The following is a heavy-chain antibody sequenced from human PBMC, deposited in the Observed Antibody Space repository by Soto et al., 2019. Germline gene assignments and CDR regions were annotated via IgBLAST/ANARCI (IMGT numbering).Heavy chain of an antibody. J-gene: IGHJ4*02. CDR1: GFTFTISA. V-gene: IGHV1-58*02. CDR3: AKKLPYRTSWYYFDY. CDR2: IVVGSGNT. D-gene: IGHD6-13*01. Sequence: ASAKVSCKASGFTFTISAMQWVRQARGQRLEWIGWIVVGSGNTNYAQKFQERVTITRDMSTSTAYMELSSLRSEDTAVYFCAKKLPYRTSWYYFDYWGQGTLVTVSS.